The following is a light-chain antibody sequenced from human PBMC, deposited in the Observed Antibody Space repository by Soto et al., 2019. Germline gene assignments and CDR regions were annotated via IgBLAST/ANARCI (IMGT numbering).Light chain of an antibody. Sequence: EIVLTQSPGTLSLSPGERATLSCRASQSVRSTYLAWYRQKPGQAPRLLIYATSSRATGIPDRFSGSGSGTDVTLTISRLEPEDCAVYDCQQYGSSPWTFGQGTKVDIK. V-gene: IGKV3-20*01. J-gene: IGKJ1*01. CDR3: QQYGSSPWT. CDR1: QSVRSTY. CDR2: ATS.